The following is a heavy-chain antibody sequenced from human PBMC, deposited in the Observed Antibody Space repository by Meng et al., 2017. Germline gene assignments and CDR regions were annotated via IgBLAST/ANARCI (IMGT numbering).Heavy chain of an antibody. V-gene: IGHV7-4-1*02. D-gene: IGHD6-19*01. J-gene: IGHJ4*02. CDR3: ARMGIAVAGTLGWEDY. CDR1: GYTFTSYA. Sequence: VQLLQFGSESKKPGASVKVSCKASGYTFTSYAMNWVRQAPGQGLEWMGWINTNTGNPTYAQGFTGRFVFSLDTSVSTAYLQISSLKAEDTAVYYCARMGIAVAGTLGWEDYWGQGTLLTVSS. CDR2: INTNTGNP.